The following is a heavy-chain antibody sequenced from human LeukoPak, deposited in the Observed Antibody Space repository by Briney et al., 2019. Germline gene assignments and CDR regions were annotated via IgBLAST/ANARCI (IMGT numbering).Heavy chain of an antibody. CDR2: IRFDGSNK. CDR1: GFIFSNYG. Sequence: PGGSLRLSCASSGFIFSNYGMQWVRQAPGKGLEWVTFIRFDGSNKFYADSVKGRFTISRDNPKNTLYLQMNSLRADDTAVYHCAKDFATTGRYPHGSASTWGQGTLVTVSS. CDR3: AKDFATTGRYPHGSAST. J-gene: IGHJ4*02. D-gene: IGHD3-10*01. V-gene: IGHV3-30*02.